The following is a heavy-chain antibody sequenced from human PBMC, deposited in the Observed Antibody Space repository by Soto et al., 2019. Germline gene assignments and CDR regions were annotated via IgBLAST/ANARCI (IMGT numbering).Heavy chain of an antibody. D-gene: IGHD3-9*01. CDR3: ARGAPVRYFDWLPSDY. Sequence: EASVKVSCKASGGTFSSYAISWVRQAPGQGLEWMGGIIPIFGTADSVKGRFTISRDNSKNTLYLQMNSLRAEDTAVYYCARGAPVRYFDWLPSDYWGQGTLVTVSS. CDR1: GGTFSSYA. J-gene: IGHJ4*02. CDR2: IIPIFGTA. V-gene: IGHV1-69*05.